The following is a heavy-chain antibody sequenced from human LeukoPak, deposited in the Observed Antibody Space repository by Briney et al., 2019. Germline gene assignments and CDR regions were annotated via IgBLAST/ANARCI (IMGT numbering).Heavy chain of an antibody. CDR2: IKEDGSEK. J-gene: IGHJ4*02. CDR3: ARARPDYFDY. CDR1: GYTYSSYW. V-gene: IGHV3-7*01. Sequence: GGSLRLSCAVSGYTYSSYWMPWVRQAPGKGLEWVANIKEDGSEKYYVDSVKGRFTVSRDNGKDSLYLQMNSLRAEDTAVYYCARARPDYFDYWGQGSLVTVSS.